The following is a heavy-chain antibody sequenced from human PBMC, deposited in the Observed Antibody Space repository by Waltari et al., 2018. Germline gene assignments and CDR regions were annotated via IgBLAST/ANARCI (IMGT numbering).Heavy chain of an antibody. CDR3: ARGGRGVIYYYYGMDV. J-gene: IGHJ6*02. CDR1: GGSFSGYY. Sequence: QVQLQQWGAGLLKPSETLSLTCAVYGGSFSGYYWSWIRQPPGTGLEWIGEINHSGSTNYNPSHKSRVTISVDTSKNQFSLKLSSVTAADTAVYYCARGGRGVIYYYYGMDVWGQGTTVTVSS. CDR2: INHSGST. V-gene: IGHV4-34*01. D-gene: IGHD3-10*01.